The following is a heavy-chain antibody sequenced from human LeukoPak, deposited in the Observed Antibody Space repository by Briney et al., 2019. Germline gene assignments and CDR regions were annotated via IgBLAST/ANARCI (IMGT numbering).Heavy chain of an antibody. CDR2: IYTSGST. Sequence: SETLSLTCTVSGGSISSGSYYWSWIRQPAGKGLEWIGRIYTSGSTNYNPSLKSRVTISVDTSKNQFSLKLSSVTAADTAVYYCARVSGPNIGGEYYFDYWGQGTLVTVSS. CDR1: GGSISSGSYY. J-gene: IGHJ4*02. CDR3: ARVSGPNIGGEYYFDY. V-gene: IGHV4-61*02. D-gene: IGHD2/OR15-2a*01.